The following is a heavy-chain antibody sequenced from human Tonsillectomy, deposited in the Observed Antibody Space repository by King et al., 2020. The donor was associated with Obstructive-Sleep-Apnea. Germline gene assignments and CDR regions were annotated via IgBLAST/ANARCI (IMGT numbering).Heavy chain of an antibody. V-gene: IGHV3-20*04. CDR2: INWNGGST. CDR1: GFTFDDYA. CDR3: ARDTSGSYTLDH. Sequence: VQLVESGGSVIRPGGSLRLSCAASGFTFDDYALSWVRQAPGKGLEWVSGINWNGGSTSYTDSVKGRFTISRDNAKNSLYLQMNSLRLDDMGLYYCARDTSGSYTLDHWGQGTLVTVSS. J-gene: IGHJ4*02. D-gene: IGHD3-10*01.